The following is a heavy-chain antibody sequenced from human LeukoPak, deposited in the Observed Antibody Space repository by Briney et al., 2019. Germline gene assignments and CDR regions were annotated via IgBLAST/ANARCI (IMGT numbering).Heavy chain of an antibody. Sequence: SETLSLTCTVSGGSISSSGYYWGWIRQPPGKGLEWIGSIYYSGSTYYNPSLKSRVTISVDTSKNQFSLKLSSVTAADTAVYYCAREGGPYRPLDYSGQGTLVTVAS. CDR3: AREGGPYRPLDY. V-gene: IGHV4-39*02. CDR1: GGSISSSGYY. J-gene: IGHJ4*02. CDR2: IYYSGST.